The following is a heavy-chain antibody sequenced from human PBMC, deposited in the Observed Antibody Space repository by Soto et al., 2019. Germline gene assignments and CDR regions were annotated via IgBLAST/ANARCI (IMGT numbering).Heavy chain of an antibody. CDR1: EFTFSIYG. Sequence: QVQLVESGGGVVQPGRSLRLSCAASEFTFSIYGMHWVRQAPGKGLEWVAVISYDGSNKYYAASVLGRVTISRDNSKPARYLQMNSLRAAYTAVYYCAEDGWILCFGQIDDWGQGSFGTVSS. CDR2: ISYDGSNK. D-gene: IGHD3-10*01. CDR3: AEDGWILCFGQIDD. J-gene: IGHJ4*02. V-gene: IGHV3-30*18.